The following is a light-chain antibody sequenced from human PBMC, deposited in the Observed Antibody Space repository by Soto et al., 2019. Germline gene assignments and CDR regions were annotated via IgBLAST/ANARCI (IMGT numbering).Light chain of an antibody. Sequence: DIQMTHSPSSLSASLGDRVTITCRASQNIDNYLNWYQHKPGKAPELLIYAASTLQSGVPSRFSGSGSGTDFTLTISCLQSEDFATYYCQQYYSFPRTFGQGTKVDIK. CDR3: QQYYSFPRT. CDR2: AAS. CDR1: QNIDNY. J-gene: IGKJ1*01. V-gene: IGKV1-39*01.